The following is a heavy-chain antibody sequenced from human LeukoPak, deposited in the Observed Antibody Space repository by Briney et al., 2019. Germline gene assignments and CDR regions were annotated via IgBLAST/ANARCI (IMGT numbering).Heavy chain of an antibody. V-gene: IGHV6-1*01. D-gene: IGHD2-2*01. CDR3: ARRLTQYGCFDT. Sequence: QTLSLTCAISGDSVSINSAAWNWIRQSPARGLEWLGRTYYRSTWYNDYAVSVRGRITVNPDTSKNQFSLHLNSVTPEDTAVYYCARRLTQYGCFDTCGQGILVPVSS. J-gene: IGHJ5*02. CDR2: TYYRSTWYN. CDR1: GDSVSINSAA.